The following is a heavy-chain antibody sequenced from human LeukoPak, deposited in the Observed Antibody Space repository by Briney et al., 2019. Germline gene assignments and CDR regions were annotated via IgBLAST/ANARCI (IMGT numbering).Heavy chain of an antibody. D-gene: IGHD6-19*01. CDR1: GGSLSGFS. V-gene: IGHV4-34*01. CDR2: INQSGST. Sequence: PSETLSLTCDVSGGSLSGFSWNWIRQPPGKGLEWLGEINQSGSTKYNPSLKSRVTISIDTSKSQFSLKMNSMTAADTAVYYCARCDSGGWFFDSWGQGALVTVSS. J-gene: IGHJ5*01. CDR3: ARCDSGGWFFDS.